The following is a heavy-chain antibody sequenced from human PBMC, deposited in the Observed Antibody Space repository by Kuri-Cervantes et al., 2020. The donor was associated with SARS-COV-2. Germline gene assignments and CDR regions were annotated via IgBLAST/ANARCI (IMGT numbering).Heavy chain of an antibody. V-gene: IGHV4-34*01. CDR3: ARSGYYSRGVTYYYMDV. CDR2: INHSGST. Sequence: SETLSLTCAVYGGSFSGYYWSWIRQPPGKGLEWIGEINHSGSTNYNPSLKSRATISVDTSKNQFSLKLSSVTAADSAVYYCARSGYYSRGVTYYYMDVWDKGTTVTVSS. D-gene: IGHD3-22*01. CDR1: GGSFSGYY. J-gene: IGHJ6*03.